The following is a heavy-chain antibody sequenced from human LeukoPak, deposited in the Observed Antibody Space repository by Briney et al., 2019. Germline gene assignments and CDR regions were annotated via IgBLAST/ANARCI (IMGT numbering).Heavy chain of an antibody. J-gene: IGHJ4*02. CDR3: ARADSSGYYYAFDY. D-gene: IGHD3-22*01. CDR1: GFTFSSYA. Sequence: GGSLRLSCAASGFTFSSYAMSWVRQAPGKGLEWVSTINQDGGGKYYVDSVKGRFTISRDNAKNSLYLQMNSLRADDTAVYYGARADSSGYYYAFDYWGQGTLFTVSS. CDR2: INQDGGGK. V-gene: IGHV3-7*01.